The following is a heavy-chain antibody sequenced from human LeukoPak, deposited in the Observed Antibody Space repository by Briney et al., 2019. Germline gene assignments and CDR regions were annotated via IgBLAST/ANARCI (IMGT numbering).Heavy chain of an antibody. D-gene: IGHD1-1*01. J-gene: IGHJ4*02. CDR2: IKQDGSGK. CDR3: ARDMSTTYSNGVDY. Sequence: GGSLRLSCAASGFTFSSYWMSWVRQAPGKGLEWVANIKQDGSGKYYVDSVKGRFTISRDNVKNSLYLQMNSLRVEDTAVYYCARDMSTTYSNGVDYWGQGTLVTVSP. CDR1: GFTFSSYW. V-gene: IGHV3-7*01.